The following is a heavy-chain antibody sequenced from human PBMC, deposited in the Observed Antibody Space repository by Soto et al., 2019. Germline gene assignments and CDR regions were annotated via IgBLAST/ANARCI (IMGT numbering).Heavy chain of an antibody. Sequence: QVQLVQSGAEVKKPGASVKVSCKASGYTFTSYYMHWVRQAPGQGLEWMGIINPSGGSTSYAQKFQGRVTMNRDTSTSTVYMELSSLRSEDTAVYYCARAYGDYSGRYYYGMDVWGQGTTVTVSS. D-gene: IGHD4-17*01. CDR1: GYTFTSYY. V-gene: IGHV1-46*01. CDR2: INPSGGST. J-gene: IGHJ6*02. CDR3: ARAYGDYSGRYYYGMDV.